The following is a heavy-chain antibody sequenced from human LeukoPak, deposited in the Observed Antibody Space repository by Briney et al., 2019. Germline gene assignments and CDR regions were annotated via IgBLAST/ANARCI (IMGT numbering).Heavy chain of an antibody. Sequence: ASVKVSCKASGYSIISYDINWVRQAPGQGLEWMGWMNPNSGYAGFAQKFQGRVTSTRDTSTGTAYLELSSLRSEDTAVYFCARGEYYGSGSWGYWGQGTLVTVSS. D-gene: IGHD3-10*01. V-gene: IGHV1-8*02. CDR3: ARGEYYGSGSWGY. CDR1: GYSIISYD. J-gene: IGHJ4*02. CDR2: MNPNSGYA.